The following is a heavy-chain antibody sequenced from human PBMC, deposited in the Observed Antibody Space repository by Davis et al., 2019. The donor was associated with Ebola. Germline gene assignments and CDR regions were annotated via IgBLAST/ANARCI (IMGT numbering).Heavy chain of an antibody. V-gene: IGHV1-18*01. CDR2: ISAYNGNT. Sequence: ASVKVSCKASGYTFTSYGISWVRQAPGQGLEWMGWISAYNGNTNYAQKLQGRVTMTTDTSTSTAYMELRSLRSDDTAVYYCARDRGMITFGGTLDYRGQGTLVTVSS. CDR3: ARDRGMITFGGTLDY. CDR1: GYTFTSYG. D-gene: IGHD3-16*01. J-gene: IGHJ4*02.